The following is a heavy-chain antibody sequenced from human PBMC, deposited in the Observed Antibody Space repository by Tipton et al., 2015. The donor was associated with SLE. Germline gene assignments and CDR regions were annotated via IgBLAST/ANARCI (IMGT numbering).Heavy chain of an antibody. J-gene: IGHJ4*02. Sequence: TLSLTCAVSGYSISNSNWWAWIRQPPGKGLEWIGYIHYSGNTNYNPSLKNRVTISVDTSRDQFSLNLNSVTAADTAVYYCTRHANSRSYYTVLDYWGQGTLITVSS. V-gene: IGHV4-28*01. CDR3: TRHANSRSYYTVLDY. CDR1: GYSISNSNW. CDR2: IHYSGNT. D-gene: IGHD3-10*01.